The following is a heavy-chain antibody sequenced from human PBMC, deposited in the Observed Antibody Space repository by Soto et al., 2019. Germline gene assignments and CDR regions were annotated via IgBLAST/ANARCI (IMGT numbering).Heavy chain of an antibody. D-gene: IGHD3-3*01. J-gene: IGHJ6*03. CDR1: GGSFSGYY. Sequence: QVQLQQWGAGLLKPSETLSLTCAVYGGSFSGYYWSWIRQPPGKGLEWIGEINHSGSTNYNPSLKSRVTISVNAATNQFSSRLSSVTTADTAVNYWVIGTTSDFWSGDYPGGTYYYCYMDVWGKGPRSPSP. V-gene: IGHV4-34*01. CDR3: VIGTTSDFWSGDYPGGTYYYCYMDV. CDR2: INHSGST.